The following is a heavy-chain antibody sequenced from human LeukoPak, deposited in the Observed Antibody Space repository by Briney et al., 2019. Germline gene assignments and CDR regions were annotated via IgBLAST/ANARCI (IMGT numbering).Heavy chain of an antibody. V-gene: IGHV1-46*01. D-gene: IGHD3-10*01. CDR2: INPSGGST. J-gene: IGHJ4*02. CDR3: ARDNSRITMVRGVIRVLAY. Sequence: ASVKVSCKASGYTFTSYYMHWVRQAPGQGLEWMGIINPSGGSTSYAQKFQGRVTMTRDMSTSTAYMELRSLRSDDTAVYYCARDNSRITMVRGVIRVLAYWGQGTLVTVSS. CDR1: GYTFTSYY.